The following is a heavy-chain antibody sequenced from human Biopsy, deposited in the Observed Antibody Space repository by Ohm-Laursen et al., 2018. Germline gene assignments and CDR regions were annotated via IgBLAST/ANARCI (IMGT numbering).Heavy chain of an antibody. D-gene: IGHD3-3*01. V-gene: IGHV4-61*08. CDR3: ARLFLLDDYWNDDPPDGFDV. J-gene: IGHJ3*01. Sequence: TLSLTCTVSGGSIGGSGDYWSWIRQPPGKGLEWIGYISDTGTTNYNPSLRGRVAMSVDTSKNQFSLQLTSVTAADTAMFFCARLFLLDDYWNDDPPDGFDVWGQGTMVTVSS. CDR2: ISDTGTT. CDR1: GGSIGGSGDY.